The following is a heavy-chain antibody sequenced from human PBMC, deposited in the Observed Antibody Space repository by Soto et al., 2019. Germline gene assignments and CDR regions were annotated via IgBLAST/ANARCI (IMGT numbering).Heavy chain of an antibody. V-gene: IGHV4-59*04. J-gene: IGHJ6*02. D-gene: IGHD2-2*01. CDR1: GGSISSYY. Sequence: ASETLSLTCTVSGGSISSYYWSWIRQPPGKGLEWIGYIYYSGITYYNPSLNSRVTVSVDTSKNQFSLKVTSVTAADTAVYYCARLHGYCISSSCHGHYAMDVWGQGTTVTVSS. CDR2: IYYSGIT. CDR3: ARLHGYCISSSCHGHYAMDV.